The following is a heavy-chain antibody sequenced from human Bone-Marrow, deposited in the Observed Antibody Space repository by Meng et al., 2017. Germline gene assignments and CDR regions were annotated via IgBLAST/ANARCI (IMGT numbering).Heavy chain of an antibody. CDR3: ARRYQLLWDAFDI. V-gene: IGHV5-51*01. CDR2: IYPGDSDT. Sequence: GGSLRPSCKGSGYSFTIYWIGWVRQMPGKGLEWMGIIYPGDSDTRYSPSFQGQVTISADKSISTAYLQWSSPKASDTAMYYCARRYQLLWDAFDIWGQGTMVTVSS. J-gene: IGHJ3*02. CDR1: GYSFTIYW. D-gene: IGHD2-2*01.